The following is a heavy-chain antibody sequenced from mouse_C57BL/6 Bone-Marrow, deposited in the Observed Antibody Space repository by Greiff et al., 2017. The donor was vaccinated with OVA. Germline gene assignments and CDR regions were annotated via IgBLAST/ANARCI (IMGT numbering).Heavy chain of an antibody. V-gene: IGHV1-19*01. Sequence: EVQLQQSGPVLVKPGASVKMSCKASGYTFTDYYMNWVKQSHGKSLEWIGVINPYNGGTSYNQKFKGKATLTVDKSSSTAYMELNSLTSEDSAVYYCARERIYYGPFAYWGQGTLVTVSA. CDR2: INPYNGGT. CDR3: ARERIYYGPFAY. D-gene: IGHD2-1*01. J-gene: IGHJ3*01. CDR1: GYTFTDYY.